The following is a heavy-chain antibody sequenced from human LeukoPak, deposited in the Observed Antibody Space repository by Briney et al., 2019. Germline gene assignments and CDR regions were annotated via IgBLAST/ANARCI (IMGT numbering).Heavy chain of an antibody. CDR1: GFTFSSYW. V-gene: IGHV3-74*01. Sequence: PGRSLRLSCAASGFTFSSYWMHWVRQAPGKGLVWVSRINSDGSSTSYADSVKGRFTISRDNAKNTLYLQMNSLRAEDTAVYYCARGLYCSSTSCYGRLFDYWGQGTLVTVSS. CDR2: INSDGSST. CDR3: ARGLYCSSTSCYGRLFDY. D-gene: IGHD2-2*01. J-gene: IGHJ4*02.